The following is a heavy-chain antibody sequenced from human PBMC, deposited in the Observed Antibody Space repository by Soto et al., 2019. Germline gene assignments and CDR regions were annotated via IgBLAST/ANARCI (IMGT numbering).Heavy chain of an antibody. V-gene: IGHV3-21*01. CDR2: ISSSSSYI. Sequence: PGGSLRLSCAASGFTFSSYSMNWVRQAPGKGLEWVSSISSSSSYIYYADSVKGRFTISRDNAKNSLYLQMNSLRAEDTAVYYCATYGDYVGTIDYWGQGTLVTVSS. J-gene: IGHJ4*02. D-gene: IGHD4-17*01. CDR3: ATYGDYVGTIDY. CDR1: GFTFSSYS.